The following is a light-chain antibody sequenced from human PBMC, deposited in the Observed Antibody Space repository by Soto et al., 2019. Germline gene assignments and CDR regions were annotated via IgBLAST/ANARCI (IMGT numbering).Light chain of an antibody. CDR2: DAS. J-gene: IGKJ5*01. Sequence: EIVMTQSFAPLSVSPGERATVSCMASQSVSSNLAWHQQKPGQAPRILMYDASTRATGIPARFSGSGSGTEFTLTISSLQSEDFAVYYCQQYHNWPITFGQGTRLEIK. V-gene: IGKV3-15*01. CDR3: QQYHNWPIT. CDR1: QSVSSN.